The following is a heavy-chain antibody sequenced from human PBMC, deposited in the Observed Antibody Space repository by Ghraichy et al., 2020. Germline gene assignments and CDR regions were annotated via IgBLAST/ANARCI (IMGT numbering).Heavy chain of an antibody. D-gene: IGHD6-13*01. Sequence: ASVKVSCKASGYTFTSYDINWVRQATGQGLEWMGWMNPNSGNTGYAQKFQGRVTMTRNTSISTAYMELSSLRSEDTAVYYCARAVKTRRQQLVFFWFDPWDQGTLVTVSS. CDR2: MNPNSGNT. J-gene: IGHJ5*02. V-gene: IGHV1-8*01. CDR1: GYTFTSYD. CDR3: ARAVKTRRQQLVFFWFDP.